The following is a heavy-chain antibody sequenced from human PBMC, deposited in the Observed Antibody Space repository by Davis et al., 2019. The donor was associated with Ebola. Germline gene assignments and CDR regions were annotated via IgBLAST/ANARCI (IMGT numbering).Heavy chain of an antibody. CDR3: AAADLVVVLGDTSYPHGFDT. CDR2: IKSKTDGGTT. J-gene: IGHJ3*02. CDR1: GFTVSSNY. V-gene: IGHV3-15*01. Sequence: GESLKISCAASGFTVSSNYMSWVRQAPGKGLEWVGRIKSKTDGGTTDYAAPVKGRFTISRDDSKNTLYLQMNSLRAEDTAVYYCAAADLVVVLGDTSYPHGFDTWGRGTMVTVSS. D-gene: IGHD2-15*01.